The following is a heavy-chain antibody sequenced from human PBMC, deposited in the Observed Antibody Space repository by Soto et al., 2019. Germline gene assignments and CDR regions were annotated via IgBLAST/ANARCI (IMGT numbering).Heavy chain of an antibody. Sequence: SVSEAWMNWVRQATGKGLEWVGRIKSKAAGGTTDYVAPVKGRFTISRDDSTNTLFLQMNSLKTEDTAVYYCTTDSPVAGGGPLCGQGTLVTVSS. V-gene: IGHV3-15*07. CDR1: SVSEAW. J-gene: IGHJ4*02. CDR3: TTDSPVAGGGPL. D-gene: IGHD6-19*01. CDR2: IKSKAAGGTT.